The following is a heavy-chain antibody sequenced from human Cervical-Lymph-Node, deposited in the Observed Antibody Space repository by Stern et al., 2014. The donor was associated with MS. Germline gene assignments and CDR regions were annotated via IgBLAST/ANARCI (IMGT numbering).Heavy chain of an antibody. V-gene: IGHV4-59*01. CDR2: IYYRGHT. Sequence: QLQLQESGPGLVKPSETLSLTCTVSGGSISSYYWSWIRQAPGKGLEWIAYIYYRGHTDYNPSLQGRVTVSVDTSKNQVSLRLSSVTAADTAVYYCARGFSSSWYGGRFFNYWGQGTMVTVSS. CDR3: ARGFSSSWYGGRFFNY. J-gene: IGHJ4*02. CDR1: GGSISSYY. D-gene: IGHD6-13*01.